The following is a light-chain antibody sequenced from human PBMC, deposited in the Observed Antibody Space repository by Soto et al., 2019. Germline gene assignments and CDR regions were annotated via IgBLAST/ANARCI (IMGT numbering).Light chain of an antibody. CDR1: QNVGID. CDR2: GTS. V-gene: IGKV3-15*01. J-gene: IGKJ4*01. CDR3: QQCNDWPLT. Sequence: VMTQSPATLSVSPGGRATLPCRASQNVGIDLAWFQQKPGQAPRLLIYGTSIRATGIPARFSASGSGTEFTLTINSLQSEDFAVYYCQQCNDWPLTFGGGTKVDIK.